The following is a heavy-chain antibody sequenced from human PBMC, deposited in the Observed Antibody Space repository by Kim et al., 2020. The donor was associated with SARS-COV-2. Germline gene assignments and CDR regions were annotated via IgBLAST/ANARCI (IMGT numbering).Heavy chain of an antibody. CDR1: GFTFSSYA. CDR3: AREITLAAAAFPLDY. V-gene: IGHV3-30*04. Sequence: GGSLRLSCAASGFTFSSYAMHWVRQAPGKGLEWVAVISYDGSNKYYADSVKGRFTISRDNFKNTLYLQMNSLRGEDTAVYYCAREITLAAAAFPLDYWGQGTLVTVSS. D-gene: IGHD6-13*01. J-gene: IGHJ4*02. CDR2: ISYDGSNK.